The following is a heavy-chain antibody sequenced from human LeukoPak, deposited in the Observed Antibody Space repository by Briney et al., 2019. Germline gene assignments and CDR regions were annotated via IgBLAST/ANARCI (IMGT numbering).Heavy chain of an antibody. CDR1: GFTFDDYT. D-gene: IGHD4-17*01. CDR2: ISWDGGST. J-gene: IGHJ1*01. CDR3: AKENYGDSTGGRFQH. Sequence: GGSLRLSCAASGFTFDDYTMHWVRQAPGKGLEWVSLISWDGGSTYYADSVKGRFTISRVNSKNTLYLQMNSLRAEDTAVYYCAKENYGDSTGGRFQHWGQGTLVTVSS. V-gene: IGHV3-43*01.